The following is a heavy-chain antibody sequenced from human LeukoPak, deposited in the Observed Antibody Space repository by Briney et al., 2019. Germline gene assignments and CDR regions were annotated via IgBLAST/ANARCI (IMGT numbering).Heavy chain of an antibody. V-gene: IGHV3-48*01. J-gene: IGHJ6*02. CDR1: GFTFSSSN. CDR2: ISSSSRTT. CDR3: AGDPYSSDYYGMDV. D-gene: IGHD5-18*01. Sequence: GGSLRLSCAASGFTFSSSNMNWVRQAPGKGLEWVSYISSSSRTTYYADSVKGRFTISRDNAKNSLYLQMNSLRAEDTAVYYCAGDPYSSDYYGMDVWGQGTTVTVSS.